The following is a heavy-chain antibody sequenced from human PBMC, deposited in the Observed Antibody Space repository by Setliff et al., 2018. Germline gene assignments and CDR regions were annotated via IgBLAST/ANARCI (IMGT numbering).Heavy chain of an antibody. V-gene: IGHV1-18*04. J-gene: IGHJ1*01. CDR1: RYTFNDYY. Sequence: GASVKVSCKAFRYTFNDYYIHWVRQTPGQGLEWMGWISPYNGDTEYAQKFQGRVTLATDTSTSTAHMELGSLRSDDTAVYYCARGTEFLHWGQGTLVTVSS. CDR3: ARGTEFLH. CDR2: ISPYNGDT.